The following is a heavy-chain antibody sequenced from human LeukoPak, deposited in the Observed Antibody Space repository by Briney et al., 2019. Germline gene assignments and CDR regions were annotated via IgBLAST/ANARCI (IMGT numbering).Heavy chain of an antibody. V-gene: IGHV3-23*01. CDR1: GFTFSSYA. Sequence: GWSLRLSCAASGFTFSSYAMLWVRQAPGKGLEWVSAISGSGGSTYYADSVKGRFTISRDNSRNTLYRQMNSLRTEDTAVYYCAKRPAYDSSGSVRDSWPQGTLVSVSS. D-gene: IGHD3-22*01. CDR3: AKRPAYDSSGSVRDS. CDR2: ISGSGGST. J-gene: IGHJ4*02.